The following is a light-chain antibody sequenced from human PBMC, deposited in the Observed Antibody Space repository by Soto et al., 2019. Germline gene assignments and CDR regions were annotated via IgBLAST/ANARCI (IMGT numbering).Light chain of an antibody. V-gene: IGLV1-44*01. CDR2: SND. CDR1: SSNIGSNT. J-gene: IGLJ3*02. CDR3: AAWDDSLSGQGV. Sequence: QSVLTQPPSASGTPGQRVTISCSGSSSNIGSNTVNWYQQLPGTAPKLLIYSNDQRPSWVPDRFSGSKSGTSASLAISGLQSEDEADYYCAAWDDSLSGQGVFGGGTKLTVL.